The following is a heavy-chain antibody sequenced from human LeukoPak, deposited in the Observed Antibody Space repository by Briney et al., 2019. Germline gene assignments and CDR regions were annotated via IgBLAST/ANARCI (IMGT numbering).Heavy chain of an antibody. J-gene: IGHJ4*02. V-gene: IGHV4-61*02. CDR1: GGSISSSSYY. CDR2: IYTSGST. CDR3: ARDYYDSSGYGFDY. D-gene: IGHD3-22*01. Sequence: PSETLSLTCTVSGGSISSSSYYWSWIRQPAGKGLEWIGRIYTSGSTNYNPSLKSRVTMSVDTSKNQFSLKLSSVTAADTAVYYCARDYYDSSGYGFDYWGQGTLVTVSS.